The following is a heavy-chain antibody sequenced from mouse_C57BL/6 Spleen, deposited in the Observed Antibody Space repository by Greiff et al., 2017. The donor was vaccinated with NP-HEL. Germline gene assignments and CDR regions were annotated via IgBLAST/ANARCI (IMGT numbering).Heavy chain of an antibody. CDR3: ARGAYGSSYEYFDV. Sequence: VKLVESGAELVKPGASVKISCKASGYAFSSYWMNWVKQRPGKGLEWIGQIYPGDGDTNYNGKFKGKATLTADKSSSTAYMQLSSLTSEDSAVYFCARGAYGSSYEYFDVWGTGTTVTVSS. J-gene: IGHJ1*03. CDR1: GYAFSSYW. D-gene: IGHD1-1*01. CDR2: IYPGDGDT. V-gene: IGHV1-80*01.